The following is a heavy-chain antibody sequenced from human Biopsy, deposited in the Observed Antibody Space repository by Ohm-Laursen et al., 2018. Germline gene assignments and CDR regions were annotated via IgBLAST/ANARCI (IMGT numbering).Heavy chain of an antibody. Sequence: RSLRLSCAASGFTFADFAVSWVRQAPGKGLEWVGLIKTKGFRERTQYAASVEGRFTISRDDSKGVAYLEMGGLKTEDTALYYCTRWYDRSGYYRDLWGQGTLVTVSS. CDR2: IKTKGFRERT. J-gene: IGHJ5*02. CDR3: TRWYDRSGYYRDL. D-gene: IGHD3-22*01. CDR1: GFTFADFA. V-gene: IGHV3-49*04.